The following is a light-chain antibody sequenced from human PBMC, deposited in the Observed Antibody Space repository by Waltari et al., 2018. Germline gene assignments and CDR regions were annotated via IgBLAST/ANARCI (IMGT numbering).Light chain of an antibody. CDR2: GAS. CDR1: QSVNSN. J-gene: IGKJ4*01. V-gene: IGKV3-15*01. CDR3: QQYNNWPLT. Sequence: ELVMTQPPATLSVSPGERATLSCRASQSVNSNLTWYQQRPGQAPRLLIYGASTTATGIPARFTGSGSGTEFTLTISSLQSEDFAVYYCQQYNNWPLTFGGGTEVEIK.